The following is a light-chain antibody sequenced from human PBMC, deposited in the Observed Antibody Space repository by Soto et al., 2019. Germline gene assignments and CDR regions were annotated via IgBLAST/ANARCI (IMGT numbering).Light chain of an antibody. J-gene: IGLJ1*01. Sequence: QAVVTQPPSVSGAPGQRVTISCTGSSSNIGAGYDVHWYQQLPGTAPKLLIYGNTDRPSGVPDRFSGSKSGTSASLAITGLRTEDEADYYCQSYDTSLRDVFGTGTKLTVL. V-gene: IGLV1-40*01. CDR2: GNT. CDR1: SSNIGAGYD. CDR3: QSYDTSLRDV.